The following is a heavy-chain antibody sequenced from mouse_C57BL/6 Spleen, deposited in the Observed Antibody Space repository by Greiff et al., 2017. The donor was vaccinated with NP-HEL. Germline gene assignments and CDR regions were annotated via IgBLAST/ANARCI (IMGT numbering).Heavy chain of an antibody. D-gene: IGHD3-3*01. CDR3: ARRAYYFDY. CDR2: ISSGSSTI. J-gene: IGHJ2*01. V-gene: IGHV5-17*01. Sequence: EVQLVESGGGLVKPGGSLKLSCAAPGFPFSAYGMNWVRQAQEKGLEWVAYISSGSSTIYYADKVKGRFTISRDNAKNTLFLQMTSLRSEDTAMYYCARRAYYFDYWGQGTTLTVSS. CDR1: GFPFSAYG.